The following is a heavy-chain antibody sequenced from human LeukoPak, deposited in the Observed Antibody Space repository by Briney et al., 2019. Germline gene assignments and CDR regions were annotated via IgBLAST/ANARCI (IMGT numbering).Heavy chain of an antibody. Sequence: EASVKVSCKASGYTFTSYGISWVRQAPGQGLEWMGWISAYNGNTNYAQKFQGRVTITADESTSTAYMELSSLRSEDTAVYYCARDRRDIVATIEDYWGQGTLVTVSS. D-gene: IGHD5-12*01. CDR1: GYTFTSYG. CDR2: ISAYNGNT. CDR3: ARDRRDIVATIEDY. V-gene: IGHV1-18*01. J-gene: IGHJ4*02.